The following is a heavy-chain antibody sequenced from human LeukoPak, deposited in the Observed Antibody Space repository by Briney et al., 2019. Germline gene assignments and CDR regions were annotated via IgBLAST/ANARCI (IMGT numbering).Heavy chain of an antibody. V-gene: IGHV1-24*01. D-gene: IGHD6-19*01. CDR2: FDPEDGET. CDR1: GYTLTELS. CDR3: ATSPILIAVAGSIDY. Sequence: ASVKVSCKVSGYTLTELSMHWVRRAPGKGLEWMGGFDPEDGETIYAQKFQGRVTMTEDTSTDTAYMELSSLRSEDKAVYYCATSPILIAVAGSIDYWGQGTLVTVSS. J-gene: IGHJ4*02.